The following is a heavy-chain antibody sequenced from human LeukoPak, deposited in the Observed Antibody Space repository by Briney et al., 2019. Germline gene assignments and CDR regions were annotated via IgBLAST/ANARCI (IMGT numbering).Heavy chain of an antibody. CDR2: INPSGGST. V-gene: IGHV1-46*01. CDR3: ARDKQLDWAHYYYYYIDV. CDR1: GYTFTSYY. D-gene: IGHD1-1*01. Sequence: GASVKVSCKASGYTFTSYYMHWVRQAPGQGLEWMGIINPSGGSTSYAQKFQGRVTMTRDMSTSTVYMELSSLRSEDTAVYYCARDKQLDWAHYYYYYIDVWGKGTTVTVSS. J-gene: IGHJ6*03.